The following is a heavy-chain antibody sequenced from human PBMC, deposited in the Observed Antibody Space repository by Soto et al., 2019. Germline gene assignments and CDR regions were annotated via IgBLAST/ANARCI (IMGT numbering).Heavy chain of an antibody. CDR2: INHSGST. J-gene: IGHJ5*02. CDR3: ARGRYCSSTSCHRRSWFDP. Sequence: ETLSLTCAVYGGSFSGYYWSWIRQPPGKGLEWIGEINHSGSTNYNPSLKSRVTISVDTSKNQFSLKLSSVTAADTAVYYCARGRYCSSTSCHRRSWFDPWGQGTLVTVSS. V-gene: IGHV4-34*01. CDR1: GGSFSGYY. D-gene: IGHD2-2*01.